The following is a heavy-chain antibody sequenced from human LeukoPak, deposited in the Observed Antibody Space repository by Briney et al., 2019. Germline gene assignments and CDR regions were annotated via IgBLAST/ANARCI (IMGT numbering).Heavy chain of an antibody. J-gene: IGHJ4*02. CDR1: GFVFENYY. D-gene: IGHD3-22*01. V-gene: IGHV3-30*02. CDR3: AKVYYDSSGYYYYDY. CDR2: IRQDGKNK. Sequence: GGSLRLSCEASGFVFENYYMHWVRQAPGKGLEWLTHIRQDGKNKIYADSVKGRFTISRHNSKNTLYLQMNSLRAEDTAVYYCAKVYYDSSGYYYYDYWGQGTLVTVSS.